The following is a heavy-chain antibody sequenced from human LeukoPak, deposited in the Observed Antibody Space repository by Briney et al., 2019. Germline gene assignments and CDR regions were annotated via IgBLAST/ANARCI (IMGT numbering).Heavy chain of an antibody. J-gene: IGHJ4*02. V-gene: IGHV1-3*01. D-gene: IGHD3-9*01. CDR3: ARDYYDVLTGYYLHDY. CDR1: GYIFNSYG. CDR2: INAASGTT. Sequence: GASVKVSCKASGYIFNSYGMHWVRLAPGQRLEWVGWINAASGTTKYAQSFQGRVIISRDTSASTAYMELSSLRSEDTAVYYCARDYYDVLTGYYLHDYWGQGTLVTVSS.